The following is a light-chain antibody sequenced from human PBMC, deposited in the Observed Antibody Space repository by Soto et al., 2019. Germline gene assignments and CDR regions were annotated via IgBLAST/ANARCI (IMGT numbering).Light chain of an antibody. CDR2: GAS. J-gene: IGKJ1*01. Sequence: EIVLTQSPGTLSFSPGERVTLSCRASQSVSSSYLAWDQQKPGQTPRLLIYGASSRATGIPDTFTGSGTGTDFTLTISRLEPEDFAVCYCQQYCGSSWTFGQGTKVETK. CDR1: QSVSSSY. V-gene: IGKV3-20*01. CDR3: QQYCGSSWT.